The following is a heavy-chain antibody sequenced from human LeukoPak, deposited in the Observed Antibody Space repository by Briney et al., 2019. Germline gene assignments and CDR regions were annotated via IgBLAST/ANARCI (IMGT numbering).Heavy chain of an antibody. J-gene: IGHJ5*02. CDR3: ARKSGLRNNWFDP. V-gene: IGHV1-69*06. D-gene: IGHD3-10*01. CDR2: IIPIFGTA. CDR1: GGTFSSYA. Sequence: ASVKVSCKASGGTFSSYAISWVRQAPGQGLEWMGGIIPIFGTANYAQKFQGRVTITADKSTSTAYMELSSLRSEDTAVYYCARKSGLRNNWFDPWGQGTLVTVSS.